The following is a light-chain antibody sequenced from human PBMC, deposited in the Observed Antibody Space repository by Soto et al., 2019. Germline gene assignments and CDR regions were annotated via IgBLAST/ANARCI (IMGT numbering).Light chain of an antibody. V-gene: IGKV1-13*02. CDR3: QQFDTYPRT. CDR2: DGS. Sequence: AIQLTQSPSSLSASVGDRDTITCRASQGINSALAWYQHKPGQAPKLLMYDGSTLEGGVPSRFSGRKSGTDFTLTISSLQPEDFATYYCQQFDTYPRTFGPGTKVETK. J-gene: IGKJ3*01. CDR1: QGINSA.